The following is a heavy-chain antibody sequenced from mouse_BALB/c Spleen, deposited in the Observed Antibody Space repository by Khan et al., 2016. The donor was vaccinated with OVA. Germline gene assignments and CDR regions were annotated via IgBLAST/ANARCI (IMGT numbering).Heavy chain of an antibody. CDR2: IWGGGGT. V-gene: IGHV2-6-4*01. CDR1: GFSLSRYN. D-gene: IGHD2-14*01. CDR3: ARAYYRYDGYYAMDY. Sequence: VELVESGPGLVAPSQSLSITCPVSGFSLSRYNIHWVRQPPGKGLEWLGMIWGGGGTDYNSTLKSRLNISKDNSKSQVFLKMNSLQTDDTAMYYCARAYYRYDGYYAMDYWGQGTSVTVAS. J-gene: IGHJ4*01.